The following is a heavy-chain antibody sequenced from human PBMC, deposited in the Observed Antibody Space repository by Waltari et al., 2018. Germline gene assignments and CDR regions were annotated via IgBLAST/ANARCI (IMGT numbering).Heavy chain of an antibody. CDR1: GGSISSSSYY. CDR2: IYYSGST. J-gene: IGHJ4*02. V-gene: IGHV4-39*01. CDR3: ARHFPQWLVRKYYFDY. Sequence: QLQLQESGPGLVKPSETLSLTCTVSGGSISSSSYYWGWIRQPPGKGLEWIGSIYYSGSTDYNPSLKSRVTISVDTSKNQFSLKLSAVTAADTAVYYCARHFPQWLVRKYYFDYWGQGTLVAVSS. D-gene: IGHD6-19*01.